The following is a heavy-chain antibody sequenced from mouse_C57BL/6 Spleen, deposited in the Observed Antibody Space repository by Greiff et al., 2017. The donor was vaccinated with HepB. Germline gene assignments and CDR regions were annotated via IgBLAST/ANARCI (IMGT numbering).Heavy chain of an antibody. J-gene: IGHJ2*01. D-gene: IGHD2-3*01. CDR1: GYSFTGYY. CDR3: ARNSDGYYPYYFDY. CDR2: INPSTGGT. V-gene: IGHV1-42*01. Sequence: VHVKQSGPELVKPGASVKISCKASGYSFTGYYMNWVKQSPEKSLEWIGEINPSTGGTTYNQKFKAKATLTVDKSSSTAYMQLKSLTSEDSAVYYCARNSDGYYPYYFDYWGQGTTLTVSS.